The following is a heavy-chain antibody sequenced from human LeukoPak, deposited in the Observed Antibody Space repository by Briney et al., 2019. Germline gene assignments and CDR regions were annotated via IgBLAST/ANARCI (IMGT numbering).Heavy chain of an antibody. CDR1: GYSISSGYY. CDR2: IYHSGST. D-gene: IGHD3-3*01. Sequence: SETLSLTCTVSGYSISSGYYWGWIRQPPGKGLEWIGSIYHSGSTYYNPSLKTRVTISLDTSKSQFPLKLNSVAAADTAVYYCARDPGAYNFWSGYSPYYFDYWGQGTLVTVSS. V-gene: IGHV4-38-2*02. J-gene: IGHJ4*02. CDR3: ARDPGAYNFWSGYSPYYFDY.